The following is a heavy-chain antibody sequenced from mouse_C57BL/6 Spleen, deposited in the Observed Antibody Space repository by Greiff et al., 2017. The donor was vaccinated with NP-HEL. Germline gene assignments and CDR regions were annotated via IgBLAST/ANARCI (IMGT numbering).Heavy chain of an antibody. Sequence: QVQLQQPGAELVMPGASVKLSCKASGYTFTSYWMHWVKQRPGQGLEWIGEIDPSDSYTNYNQKFKGKSTLTVDKSSSTAYMQLSRLTSEDSAVYYCARSGGGSYYFDCWGEGPTLTVSS. D-gene: IGHD1-1*02. CDR1: GYTFTSYW. J-gene: IGHJ2*01. CDR2: IDPSDSYT. CDR3: ARSGGGSYYFDC. V-gene: IGHV1-69*01.